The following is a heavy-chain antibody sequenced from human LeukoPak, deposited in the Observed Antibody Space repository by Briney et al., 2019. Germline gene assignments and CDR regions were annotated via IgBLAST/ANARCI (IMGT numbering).Heavy chain of an antibody. CDR1: GYSISSGYY. J-gene: IGHJ5*02. V-gene: IGHV4-38-2*02. Sequence: PSETLSLTCTVSGYSISSGYYWGWLRQPPGKWLEWIGSICYSGSTYYNPSLKSRVTISVDTSKNQFSLKLSSVTAADTAVYYSARVGWLQLRGWFDPWGQGTLVTVSS. D-gene: IGHD5-24*01. CDR2: ICYSGST. CDR3: ARVGWLQLRGWFDP.